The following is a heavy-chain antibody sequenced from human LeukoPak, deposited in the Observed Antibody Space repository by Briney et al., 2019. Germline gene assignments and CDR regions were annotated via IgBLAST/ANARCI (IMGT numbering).Heavy chain of an antibody. CDR3: AKDYSSWSPLQNWFDP. V-gene: IGHV3-33*06. CDR1: GFTFSSYG. D-gene: IGHD6-13*01. CDR2: IWYDGSNK. J-gene: IGHJ5*02. Sequence: PGGSLRLFCAASGFTFSSYGMHWVRQAPGKGLEWVAVIWYDGSNKYYADSVKGRFTISRDNSKNTLYLQMNSLRAEDTAVYYCAKDYSSWSPLQNWFDPWGQGTLVTVSS.